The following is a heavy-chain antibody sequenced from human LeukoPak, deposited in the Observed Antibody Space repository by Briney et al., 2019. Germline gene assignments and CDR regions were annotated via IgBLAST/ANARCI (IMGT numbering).Heavy chain of an antibody. D-gene: IGHD5-12*01. V-gene: IGHV4-34*01. Sequence: PSETLSLTCAVYGGSFSGYYWSWIRQPPGKGLEWIGEINHSGSTNYNPSLKSRVTISVDTSKNQFSLKLSSVTAADTAVYYCAREVTSYRRYRTSGYESHFDYWGQGTLVTVSS. CDR1: GGSFSGYY. CDR3: AREVTSYRRYRTSGYESHFDY. CDR2: INHSGST. J-gene: IGHJ4*02.